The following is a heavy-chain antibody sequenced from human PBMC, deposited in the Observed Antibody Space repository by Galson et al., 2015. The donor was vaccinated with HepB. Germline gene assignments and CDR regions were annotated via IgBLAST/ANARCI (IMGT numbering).Heavy chain of an antibody. Sequence: SLRLSCAASGFIFTRYAISWVRQAPGKGLEWVSSIGGSGGSTYYADSVKGRFTFSRDNSKNTVYLQMDSLRVEDTAVYYCAKVAILGVTPHYFDYWGQGTLVSVSS. D-gene: IGHD2-21*02. J-gene: IGHJ4*02. V-gene: IGHV3-23*01. CDR1: GFIFTRYA. CDR3: AKVAILGVTPHYFDY. CDR2: IGGSGGST.